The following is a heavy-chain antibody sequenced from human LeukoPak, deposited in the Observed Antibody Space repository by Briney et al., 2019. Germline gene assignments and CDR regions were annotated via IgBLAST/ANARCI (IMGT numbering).Heavy chain of an antibody. D-gene: IGHD6-19*01. CDR2: ISAYNGNT. CDR1: GYTFTSYA. J-gene: IGHJ5*02. CDR3: AREDSSGWYPNWFDP. Sequence: ASVKVSCKASGYTFTSYAMHWVRQAPGQRLEWMGWISAYNGNTNYAQKLQGRVTMTTDTSTSTAYMELRSLRSDDTAVYYCAREDSSGWYPNWFDPWGQGTLVTVSS. V-gene: IGHV1-18*01.